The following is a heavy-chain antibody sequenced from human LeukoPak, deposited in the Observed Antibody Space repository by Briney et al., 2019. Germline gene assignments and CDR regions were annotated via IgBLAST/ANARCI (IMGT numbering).Heavy chain of an antibody. CDR1: GGSISGFY. J-gene: IGHJ4*02. CDR3: ARGRGYADY. V-gene: IGHV4-59*01. D-gene: IGHD6-25*01. Sequence: PSETLSLTCTVSGGSISGFYWSWIWQSPGKGLEWIGNIYYSGSTKYNPSLRSRVTISVDTSKNQFSLKLTSVSSEDTAVYYCARGRGYADYWGQGTLVTVSS. CDR2: IYYSGST.